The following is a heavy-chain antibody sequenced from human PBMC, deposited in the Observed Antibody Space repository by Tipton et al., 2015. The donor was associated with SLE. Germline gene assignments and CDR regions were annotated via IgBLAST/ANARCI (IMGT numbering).Heavy chain of an antibody. Sequence: SLRLSCAASGFTFSNYGMHWVRQAPGKGLEWVAVIWYDGSNKYYADSVKGRFTISRDNSKNTLYLQMNSLRAEDTAVYYCAARILPERWAFDIWGQGAMVTVSS. CDR3: AARILPERWAFDI. CDR2: IWYDGSNK. D-gene: IGHD2-15*01. CDR1: GFTFSNYG. J-gene: IGHJ3*02. V-gene: IGHV3-33*08.